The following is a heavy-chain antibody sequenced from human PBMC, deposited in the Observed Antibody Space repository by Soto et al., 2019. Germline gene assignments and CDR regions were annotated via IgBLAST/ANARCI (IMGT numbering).Heavy chain of an antibody. Sequence: GGSLRLSCAASGFRFSDYSMNWVRQAPGRGLEWDSYISSSSFTIHYADTVEGRFAISRDNAKNSLYLQMNSLRVEDTAVYYCARDYNDFWSGQFDYWGQGALVTVS. CDR1: GFRFSDYS. D-gene: IGHD3-3*01. J-gene: IGHJ4*02. CDR2: ISSSSFTI. CDR3: ARDYNDFWSGQFDY. V-gene: IGHV3-48*01.